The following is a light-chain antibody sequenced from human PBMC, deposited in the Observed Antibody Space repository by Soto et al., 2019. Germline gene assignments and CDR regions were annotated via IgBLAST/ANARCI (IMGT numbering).Light chain of an antibody. CDR1: SSDIGNYNY. CDR2: DVS. J-gene: IGLJ1*01. Sequence: QSVLTQPASVSGSPGQSITISCAGTSSDIGNYNYVSWYQQHPGKAPKLIIYDVSNRPSGVSNRFSGSKSGNTASLTISGLQAEDEADYYRNSFTRISSYVLGTGTKVTVL. V-gene: IGLV2-14*03. CDR3: NSFTRISSYV.